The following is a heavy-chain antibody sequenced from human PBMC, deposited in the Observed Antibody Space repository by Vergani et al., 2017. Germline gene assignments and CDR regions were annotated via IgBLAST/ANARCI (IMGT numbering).Heavy chain of an antibody. J-gene: IGHJ6*03. D-gene: IGHD6-13*01. Sequence: QLQLQESDPGLVKPSETLSLTCTVSGGSIRSTFYYWGWIRKPPGKGLEWIGTIYYSGSTCYNPSLKSRVTISVDTSKNQFSLKLNSVTAADTAVYYCARHKEQLVPGNYYYYYYMDVWGKGTTVTVSS. V-gene: IGHV4-39*01. CDR1: GGSIRSTFYY. CDR3: ARHKEQLVPGNYYYYYYMDV. CDR2: IYYSGST.